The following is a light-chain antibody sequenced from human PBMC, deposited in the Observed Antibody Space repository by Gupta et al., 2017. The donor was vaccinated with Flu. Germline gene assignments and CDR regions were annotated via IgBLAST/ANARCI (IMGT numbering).Light chain of an antibody. J-gene: IGKJ4*01. V-gene: IGKV4-1*01. Sequence: DIVMTQSPDFLTVSLGERATINCKSSSTVLSPSNNKNHLAWYQLKPGQPPKMLINWASVRQSGVPDRFIGSGSATDFSLTITAFQAEDVAVYYCQQVYGTPRTFGGGTXAE. CDR1: STVLSPSNNKNH. CDR2: WAS. CDR3: QQVYGTPRT.